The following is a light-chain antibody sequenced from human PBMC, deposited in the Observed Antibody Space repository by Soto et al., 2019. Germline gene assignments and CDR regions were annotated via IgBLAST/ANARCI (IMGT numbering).Light chain of an antibody. Sequence: QSVLTQPPSASGSPGQSVTISCTGTSSDVGGYNYVSWYQQHPGKVPKLMIYEVTKRPSGVPDRFSGSKSGNTASLTVSGLPAEDEADYYCSSYAGSNILVFGGGTKLTVL. V-gene: IGLV2-8*01. CDR2: EVT. CDR1: SSDVGGYNY. J-gene: IGLJ3*02. CDR3: SSYAGSNILV.